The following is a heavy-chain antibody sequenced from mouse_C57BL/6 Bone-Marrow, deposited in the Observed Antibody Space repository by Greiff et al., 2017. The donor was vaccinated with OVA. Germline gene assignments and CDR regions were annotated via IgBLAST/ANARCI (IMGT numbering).Heavy chain of an antibody. V-gene: IGHV2-9*01. Sequence: VKLVESGPGLVAPSQSLSITCTVSGFSLTSYGVDWVRQPPGKGLEWLGVIWGGGSTNYNSALMSRLSISKDNSKSQVFLKMNRLQTDDTAMYYCAKQNYYGSSHWYFDVWGTGTTVTVSS. CDR3: AKQNYYGSSHWYFDV. D-gene: IGHD1-1*01. CDR1: GFSLTSYG. J-gene: IGHJ1*03. CDR2: IWGGGST.